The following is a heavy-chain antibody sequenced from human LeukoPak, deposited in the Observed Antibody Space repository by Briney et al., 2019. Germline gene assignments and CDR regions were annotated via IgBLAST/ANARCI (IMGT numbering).Heavy chain of an antibody. Sequence: GGSLRLSCTASGFTFSNYAMSWVRQAPGKGLEWVSAISGSGGNTYYADSVKGRFTISRDNSKNTLYLQMNSLRADDTAVYFYVPRLGELSQSSLFDYWGQGTLVTVSS. CDR2: ISGSGGNT. CDR3: VPRLGELSQSSLFDY. CDR1: GFTFSNYA. J-gene: IGHJ4*02. V-gene: IGHV3-23*01. D-gene: IGHD3-16*01.